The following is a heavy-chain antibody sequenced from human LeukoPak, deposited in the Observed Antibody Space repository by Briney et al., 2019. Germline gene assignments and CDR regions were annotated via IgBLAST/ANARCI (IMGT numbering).Heavy chain of an antibody. CDR3: ARGVPIVVVVAATRRYGMDV. J-gene: IGHJ6*02. V-gene: IGHV4-34*01. D-gene: IGHD2-15*01. CDR2: INHSGST. Sequence: SETLSLTCAVYGESFSGYYWSWIRQPPGKGLEWIGEINHSGSTNYNPSLKSRVTISVDTSKNQFSLKLSSVTAADTAVYYCARGVPIVVVVAATRRYGMDVWGQGTTVTVSS. CDR1: GESFSGYY.